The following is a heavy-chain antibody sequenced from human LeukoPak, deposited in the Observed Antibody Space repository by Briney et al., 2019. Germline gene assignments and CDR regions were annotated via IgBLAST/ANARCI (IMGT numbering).Heavy chain of an antibody. CDR3: ARVAGSGSYSYAFDI. V-gene: IGHV4-30-4*01. Sequence: SETLSLTCTVSGGSISSGDYYWSWIRQPPGKGLEWIGYIYYSGSTYYNPSLKSRVTISVDTSKNQFSLKLSSVTAADTAVYYCARVAGSGSYSYAFDIWGQGTMVTVSS. CDR2: IYYSGST. J-gene: IGHJ3*02. D-gene: IGHD3-10*01. CDR1: GGSISSGDYY.